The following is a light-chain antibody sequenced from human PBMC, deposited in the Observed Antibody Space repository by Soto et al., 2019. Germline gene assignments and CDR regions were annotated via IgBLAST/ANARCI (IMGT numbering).Light chain of an antibody. CDR2: KAI. V-gene: IGKV1-5*03. CDR1: QSITTW. CDR3: QRYNDYQYV. Sequence: DIQMTQSPSTLSASVGDRVTITCRASQSITTWLAWYQQKPGKAPKLLIYKAINLQSGVPSRFSGSGSGTEFTPTISSLQPDDFATYYCQRYNDYQYVFGQGTKLDMK. J-gene: IGKJ2*01.